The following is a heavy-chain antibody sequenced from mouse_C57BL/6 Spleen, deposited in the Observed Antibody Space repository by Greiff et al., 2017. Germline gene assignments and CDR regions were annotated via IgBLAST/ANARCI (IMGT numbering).Heavy chain of an antibody. CDR2: IHPNSGST. CDR1: GYTFTSYY. V-gene: IGHV1-64*01. CDR3: ARSPYYYGTTYAMDD. J-gene: IGHJ4*01. D-gene: IGHD1-1*01. Sequence: QVQLQQPGADLVQPGASVKLSCTASGYTFTSYYMPWVKQRPGQGLEWLGMIHPNSGSTNYNEKFKSNATLTVDKSSSTAYLQLSSLKSEDSAVYYCARSPYYYGTTYAMDDWGQGTTVTVSS.